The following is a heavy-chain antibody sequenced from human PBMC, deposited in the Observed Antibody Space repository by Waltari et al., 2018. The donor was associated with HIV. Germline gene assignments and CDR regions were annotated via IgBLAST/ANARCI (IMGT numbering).Heavy chain of an antibody. V-gene: IGHV1-18*01. CDR3: ARDRSNSDY. J-gene: IGHJ4*02. Sequence: VQLVQSGAEVTKPGDSVKVSCKASGYPFDGYGISWVRQAPGQGLEWMGWINCYNGDTNFAQNFQGRVTMTTDKSTATAYMDLRSLRSDDTAVYYCARDRSNSDYWGQGTLVTVSS. CDR1: GYPFDGYG. CDR2: INCYNGDT. D-gene: IGHD1-26*01.